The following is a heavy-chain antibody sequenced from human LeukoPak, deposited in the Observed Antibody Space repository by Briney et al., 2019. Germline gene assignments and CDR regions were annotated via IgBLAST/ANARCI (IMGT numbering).Heavy chain of an antibody. D-gene: IGHD3-16*01. J-gene: IGHJ6*02. CDR2: MNPNSGAT. V-gene: IGHV1-8*01. Sequence: ASVKVSCKASGYTFTSYDFNWLRQATGQGPEWMGWMNPNSGATGYAQKFQGRVTMTRSASINTAYMELTNLRSEDTAVYYCARAMIHVRAYYYGMDVWGQGTTVTVSS. CDR1: GYTFTSYD. CDR3: ARAMIHVRAYYYGMDV.